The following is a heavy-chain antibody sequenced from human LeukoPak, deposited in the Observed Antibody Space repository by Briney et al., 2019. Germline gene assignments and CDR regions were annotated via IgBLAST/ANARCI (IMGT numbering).Heavy chain of an antibody. D-gene: IGHD4-23*01. Sequence: GGSLRLSCAASGFTFSDYAMSWVRQAPGKGLEWVSAIAGDTVTFYTDSVKGRFTISRDNSKNTLYLQMNGLRAEDTAIYYCAKGSAQWELYDYWGQGTLVTVSS. CDR3: AKGSAQWELYDY. V-gene: IGHV3-23*01. J-gene: IGHJ4*02. CDR2: IAGDTVT. CDR1: GFTFSDYA.